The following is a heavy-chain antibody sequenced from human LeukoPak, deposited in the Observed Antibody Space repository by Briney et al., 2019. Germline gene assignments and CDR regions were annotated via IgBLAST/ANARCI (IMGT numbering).Heavy chain of an antibody. D-gene: IGHD2-2*01. CDR1: GYSISSGYY. CDR2: IYYGGNT. Sequence: SETLSLTCSVSGYSISSGYYWGWIRQPPGKGLEWIGAIYYGGNTYYNPSLKSRLTISVDTSKNHFSLNLTSVTAADTAIYYCARDPAAVPAGFWGQGTLVTVSS. V-gene: IGHV4-38-2*02. J-gene: IGHJ4*02. CDR3: ARDPAAVPAGF.